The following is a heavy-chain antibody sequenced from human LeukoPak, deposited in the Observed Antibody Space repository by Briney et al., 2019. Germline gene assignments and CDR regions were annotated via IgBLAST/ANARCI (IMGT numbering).Heavy chain of an antibody. J-gene: IGHJ4*02. CDR2: IHRSGSP. Sequence: SETLSLTCTVSLDSTTSNFWSWVRQPPGKGLEWIREIHRSGSPNYNPSLQSRVTISIDRSRNQIVLELSSVTAADTAFYYCAREILGGFNPGAYWGQGTLVTVSS. CDR3: AREILGGFNPGAY. D-gene: IGHD1-14*01. V-gene: IGHV4-4*02. CDR1: LDSTTSNF.